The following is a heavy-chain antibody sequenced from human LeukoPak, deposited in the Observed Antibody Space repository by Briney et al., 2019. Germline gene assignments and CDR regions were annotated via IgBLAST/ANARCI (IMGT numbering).Heavy chain of an antibody. CDR2: ISYDGSNK. CDR1: GFTFSSYG. CDR3: ANCEVRSP. D-gene: IGHD3-10*01. Sequence: GGSLRLSCAASGFTFSSYGMHWVRQAPGKGLEWVAVISYDGSNKYYADSVKGRFTISRDNSKNTLYLQMNSLRAEDTAVYYCANCEVRSPWGQGTLVTVSS. V-gene: IGHV3-30*18. J-gene: IGHJ5*02.